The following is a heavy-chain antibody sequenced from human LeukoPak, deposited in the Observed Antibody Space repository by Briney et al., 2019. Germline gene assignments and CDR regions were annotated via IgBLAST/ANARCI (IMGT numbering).Heavy chain of an antibody. CDR2: ISESGGST. V-gene: IGHV3-23*01. Sequence: GGSLRLSCAASGFTFSRYAMSWVRQAPGKGLEWVSGISESGGSTYYTDSVKGRFTISRDNSKNTLYLQMNSLRAGDTAVYYCAKGGYYDSSGYYTWGQGTLVTVSS. CDR3: AKGGYYDSSGYYT. J-gene: IGHJ5*02. CDR1: GFTFSRYA. D-gene: IGHD3-22*01.